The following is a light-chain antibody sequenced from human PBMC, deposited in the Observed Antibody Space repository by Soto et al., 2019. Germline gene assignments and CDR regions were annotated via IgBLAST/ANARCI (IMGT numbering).Light chain of an antibody. CDR2: WAS. CDR3: QQYYSAPWT. J-gene: IGKJ1*01. Sequence: DIVMTQSPDSLAVSLGERATINCKSSQSVLYSSNNKNYLAWYQQKPRQPPKLLIYWASTRESGVPDRFSGSGAGTDFTLTISSLQAEDVAVSYCQQYYSAPWTFGQGTKVDI. CDR1: QSVLYSSNNKNY. V-gene: IGKV4-1*01.